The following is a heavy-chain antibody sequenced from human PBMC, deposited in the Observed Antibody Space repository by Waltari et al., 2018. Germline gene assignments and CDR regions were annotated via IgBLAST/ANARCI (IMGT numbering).Heavy chain of an antibody. CDR2: VRGRGKT. CDR1: W. D-gene: IGHD2-15*01. V-gene: IGHV4-4*02. CDR3: ARDRGRGLYLDS. J-gene: IGHJ4*02. Sequence: WGSGVGRARGKGREWIGQVRGRGKTNYNLSFASRVTVSGDTSTAQFSLKVTSATAADTAVYYCARDRGRGLYLDSWGQGILVTVSP.